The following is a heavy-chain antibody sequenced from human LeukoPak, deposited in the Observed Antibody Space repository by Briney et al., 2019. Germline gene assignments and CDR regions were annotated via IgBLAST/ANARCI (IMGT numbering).Heavy chain of an antibody. J-gene: IGHJ4*02. CDR1: RFSLSSYW. Sequence: PGGSLSLSCAVDRFSLSSYWRSWVRQAPGKGREWVGNIKQDGSEKYYVDSVKGRFTISRDNAKNSLYLQMNSLRAEDTAVYYCARDGPYPYSGSYLHYWGQGTLVTVSS. CDR2: IKQDGSEK. V-gene: IGHV3-7*01. CDR3: ARDGPYPYSGSYLHY. D-gene: IGHD1-26*01.